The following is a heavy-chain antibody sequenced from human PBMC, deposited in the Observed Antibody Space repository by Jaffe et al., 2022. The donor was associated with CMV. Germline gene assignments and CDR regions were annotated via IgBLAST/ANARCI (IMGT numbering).Heavy chain of an antibody. D-gene: IGHD6-25*01. CDR2: ISSSSSYI. J-gene: IGHJ6*02. V-gene: IGHV3-21*01. CDR1: GFTFSSYS. Sequence: EVQLVESGGGLVKPGGSLRLSCAASGFTFSSYSMNWVRQAPGKGLEWVSSISSSSSYIYYADSVKGRFTISRDNAKNSLYLQMNSLRAEDTAVYYCARGAVHYYYYGMDVWGQGTTVTVSS. CDR3: ARGAVHYYYYGMDV.